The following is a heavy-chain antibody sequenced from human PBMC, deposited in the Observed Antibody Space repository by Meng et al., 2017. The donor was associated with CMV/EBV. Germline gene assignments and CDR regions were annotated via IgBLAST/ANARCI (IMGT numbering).Heavy chain of an antibody. V-gene: IGHV3-74*01. D-gene: IGHD2-2*01. J-gene: IGHJ4*02. CDR3: ARGLRGPYCSSTSCYSAFDY. CDR2: INSDGSST. CDR1: GFTFSSYW. Sequence: GESLKISCAASGFTFSSYWMHWVRQAPGKGLVWVSRINSDGSSTSYADSVKGRFTISRDNAKNTLYLQMNSLRVEDTAVYYCARGLRGPYCSSTSCYSAFDYWGQGTLVTVSS.